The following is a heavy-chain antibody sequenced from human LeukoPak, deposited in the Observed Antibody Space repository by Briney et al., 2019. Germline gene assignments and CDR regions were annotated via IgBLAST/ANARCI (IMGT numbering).Heavy chain of an antibody. D-gene: IGHD1-26*01. CDR3: VRGGHYDTATSPLMEAFDI. CDR2: TRNKANGYTK. J-gene: IGHJ3*02. Sequence: AGGSLRLSCAASGFIFSDDYMDWVRQAPGRGLEWVGRTRNKANGYTKQYAESVKRRFTISRDPSKNTLYLLMNSLQIDDTAVYYCVRGGHYDTATSPLMEAFDIWGQGTLVIVSS. CDR1: GFIFSDDY. V-gene: IGHV3-72*01.